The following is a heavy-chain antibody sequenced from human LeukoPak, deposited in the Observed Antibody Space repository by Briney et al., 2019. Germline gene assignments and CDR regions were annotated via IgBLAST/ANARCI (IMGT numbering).Heavy chain of an antibody. J-gene: IGHJ3*02. CDR2: MNPNSGNA. V-gene: IGHV1-8*01. CDR1: GYTFTSYD. CDR3: ARVIGCSSTSCFVFDAFDI. D-gene: IGHD2-2*01. Sequence: ASVKVSCKASGYTFTSYDINWVRQATGQGLEWMGWMNPNSGNAGYAQKFQGRVTTTRNTSISTAYMELSSLRSEDTAVYYCARVIGCSSTSCFVFDAFDIWGQGTMVTVSS.